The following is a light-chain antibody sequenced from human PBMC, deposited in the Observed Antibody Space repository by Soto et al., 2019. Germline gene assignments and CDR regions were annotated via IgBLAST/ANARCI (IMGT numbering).Light chain of an antibody. CDR3: QQYNSHSSYT. CDR1: QSINTW. CDR2: KAS. V-gene: IGKV1-5*03. J-gene: IGKJ2*01. Sequence: DIQMTQSPSTLSASVGDRVTITCRASQSINTWLAWYQQKPGKAPKLLIYKASSLGSGVPSRFSGSGSGTXXXXXXXXXXXXXFAIYYCQQYNSHSSYTFGQGTKLEIK.